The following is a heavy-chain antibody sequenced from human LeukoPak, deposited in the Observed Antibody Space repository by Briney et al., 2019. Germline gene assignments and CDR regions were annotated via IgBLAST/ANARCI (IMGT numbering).Heavy chain of an antibody. CDR3: AKRGTGYYTRPYYYYYMDV. Sequence: GGSVRLSCAASGFTFSSYGMQWVRQAPGKGLECVAFIRYDGSNQYYTDSVKGRFTISRDNSKNTLYLQMNSLRAEDTAVYYCAKRGTGYYTRPYYYYYMDVWGKGTTVTISS. V-gene: IGHV3-30*02. CDR1: GFTFSSYG. D-gene: IGHD3/OR15-3a*01. CDR2: IRYDGSNQ. J-gene: IGHJ6*03.